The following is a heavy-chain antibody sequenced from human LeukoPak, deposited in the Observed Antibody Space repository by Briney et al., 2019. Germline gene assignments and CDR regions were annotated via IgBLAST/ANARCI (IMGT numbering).Heavy chain of an antibody. CDR3: ARAGGFFSPFGY. D-gene: IGHD3-16*01. V-gene: IGHV4-59*12. CDR2: IYYSGIT. CDR1: GDSISNYY. J-gene: IGHJ4*02. Sequence: NPSETLSLTCAVSGDSISNYYWGWIRQPPGKGLEYIGYIYYSGITNYNPSLKSRVTISVDTSKNHFSLKLGSVTAADTAVYYCARAGGFFSPFGYWGQGTLVTVSS.